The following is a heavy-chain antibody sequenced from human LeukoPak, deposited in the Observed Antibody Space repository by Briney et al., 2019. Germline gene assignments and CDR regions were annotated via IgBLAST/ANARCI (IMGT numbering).Heavy chain of an antibody. CDR1: GGTSSSYA. CDR2: IIPIFGTA. J-gene: IGHJ6*02. V-gene: IGHV1-69*13. Sequence: GASVKVSCKASGGTSSSYAISWVRQAPGQGLEWMGGIIPIFGTANYAQKFQGRVTITADESTSTAYMELSSLRSEDTAVYYCARTPANYYYYGMDVWGQGTTVTVSS. CDR3: ARTPANYYYYGMDV.